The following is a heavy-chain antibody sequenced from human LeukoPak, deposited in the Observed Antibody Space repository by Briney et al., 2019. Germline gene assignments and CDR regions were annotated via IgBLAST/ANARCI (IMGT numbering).Heavy chain of an antibody. CDR2: ITATGDTA. Sequence: GGSLRLSCVASGFTFTKCAMSWIRQAPGKGLEWVALITATGDTAYYADSVKGRFTISRDNSMNAVYVQMDSLRAEDTAIYYCAGDRNSDWYSPLDYWGQGSQVTVSP. CDR1: GFTFTKCA. V-gene: IGHV3-23*01. D-gene: IGHD6-19*01. CDR3: AGDRNSDWYSPLDY. J-gene: IGHJ4*02.